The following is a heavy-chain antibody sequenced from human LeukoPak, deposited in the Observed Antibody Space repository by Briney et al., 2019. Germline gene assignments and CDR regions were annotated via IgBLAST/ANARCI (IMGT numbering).Heavy chain of an antibody. Sequence: SETLSLTCTVSGGSISSYYWSWIRQPAGKGLEWIGRIYTSGSTNYNPSLKSRVTMSVDTSKNQFSLKLSSVTAADTAVYYCARDKVYSSGWYYAFDIWGQGTMVTVSS. CDR1: GGSISSYY. CDR3: ARDKVYSSGWYYAFDI. D-gene: IGHD6-19*01. V-gene: IGHV4-4*07. CDR2: IYTSGST. J-gene: IGHJ3*02.